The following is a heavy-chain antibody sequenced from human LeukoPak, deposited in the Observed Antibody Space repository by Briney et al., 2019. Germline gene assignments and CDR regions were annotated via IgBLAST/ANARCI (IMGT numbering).Heavy chain of an antibody. CDR1: GFTFSSYA. CDR2: ISGSGGST. V-gene: IGHV3-23*01. Sequence: GGSLRLSCAASGFTFSSYAMSWVRQAPGKGLEWVSAISGSGGSTYYADSVKGRFTISRDNSKNTLYLQMNSLRAEDTAVYYCAKGGYCSGGSCPYAFDIWGRGTMVTVSS. J-gene: IGHJ3*02. CDR3: AKGGYCSGGSCPYAFDI. D-gene: IGHD2-15*01.